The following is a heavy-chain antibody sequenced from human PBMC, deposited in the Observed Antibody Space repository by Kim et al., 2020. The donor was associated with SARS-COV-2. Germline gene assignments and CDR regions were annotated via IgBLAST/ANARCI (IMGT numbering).Heavy chain of an antibody. V-gene: IGHV3-23*01. CDR3: AKDPDSSSWPYWYFDL. D-gene: IGHD6-13*01. Sequence: GGSLRLSCAASGFTFSSYAMSWVRQAPGKGLEWVSAISGSGGSTYYADSVKGRFTISRDNSKNTLYLQMNSLRAEDTAVYYCAKDPDSSSWPYWYFDLWGRGTLVTVSS. CDR2: ISGSGGST. J-gene: IGHJ2*01. CDR1: GFTFSSYA.